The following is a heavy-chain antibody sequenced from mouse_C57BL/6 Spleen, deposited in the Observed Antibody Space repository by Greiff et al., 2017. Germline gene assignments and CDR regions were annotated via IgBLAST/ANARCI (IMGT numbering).Heavy chain of an antibody. CDR3: ERSYDRCDVRWFPT. CDR2: ISSGSSTI. J-gene: IGHJ3*01. CDR1: GFTFSDYG. Sequence: EVKLVESGGCLVKPGGSLKLSCPASGFTFSDYGMHWVRQAPEKGLEWVAYISSGSSTIYYADTVKGRFTISRDNAKNTLFLQMTSLRSEDTAMYYCERSYDRCDVRWFPTRRQANLVPASA. V-gene: IGHV5-17*01. D-gene: IGHD2-3*01.